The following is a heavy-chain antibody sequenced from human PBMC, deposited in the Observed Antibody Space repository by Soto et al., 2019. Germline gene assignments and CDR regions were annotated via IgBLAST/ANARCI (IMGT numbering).Heavy chain of an antibody. Sequence: GGSLRLSCAASGFSFSGYNMNWVRQAPGKGLEWVSSISGDSNYIYYADSVQGRFTISRDNAKNSVYLQMNSLRAEDTAVYYCARVVYFDRSAYGLWGQGTMVTVSS. CDR1: GFSFSGYN. D-gene: IGHD3-22*01. J-gene: IGHJ3*01. CDR3: ARVVYFDRSAYGL. V-gene: IGHV3-21*01. CDR2: ISGDSNYI.